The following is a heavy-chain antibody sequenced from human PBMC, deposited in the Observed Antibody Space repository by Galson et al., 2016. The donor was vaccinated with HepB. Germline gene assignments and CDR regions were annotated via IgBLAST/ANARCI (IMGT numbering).Heavy chain of an antibody. CDR2: ISGGGGFT. D-gene: IGHD6-6*01. J-gene: IGHJ4*02. CDR3: AKDRRIPARARDFDY. V-gene: IGHV3-23*01. Sequence: SLRLSCAASGFTFDKYAMAWVRQAPGKGLEWVSSISGGGGFTYYADSVKGRFTVSRDNSKNTLFLQMHSLRPEDTAVYYCAKDRRIPARARDFDYWGQGILVTVSS. CDR1: GFTFDKYA.